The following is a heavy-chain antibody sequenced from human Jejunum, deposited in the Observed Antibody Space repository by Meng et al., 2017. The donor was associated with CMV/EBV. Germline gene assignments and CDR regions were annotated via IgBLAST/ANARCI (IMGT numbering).Heavy chain of an antibody. Sequence: SGYTFLDYYLHWVRQFPGQGLEWMGWINPIMGDTYNPQSFQGRVTMTRDTSISTAYMELDRPTSDDTAIYFCARGAKGYGSGPLDYWGQGALVTVSS. CDR1: GYTFLDYY. CDR3: ARGAKGYGSGPLDY. CDR2: INPIMGDT. V-gene: IGHV1-2*02. J-gene: IGHJ4*02. D-gene: IGHD3-10*01.